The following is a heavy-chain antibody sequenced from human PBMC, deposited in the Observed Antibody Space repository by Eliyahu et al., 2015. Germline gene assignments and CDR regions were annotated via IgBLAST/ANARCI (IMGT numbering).Heavy chain of an antibody. Sequence: QVQLQESGPGLVKPSETLSLTXXVSXGSIXSYXXSWIRQPPGKGLEWIGYIYYSGSXNYNPSLKSRVTISVDTSKNQFSLKLSSVTAADTAVYYCASSQRYYYYYYMDVWGKGTTVTVSS. CDR3: ASSQRYYYYYYMDV. CDR1: XGSIXSYX. CDR2: IYYSGSX. D-gene: IGHD1-14*01. V-gene: IGHV4-59*01. J-gene: IGHJ6*03.